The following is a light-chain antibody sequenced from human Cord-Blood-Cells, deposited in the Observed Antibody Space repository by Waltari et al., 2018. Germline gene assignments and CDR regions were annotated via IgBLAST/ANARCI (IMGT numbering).Light chain of an antibody. V-gene: IGKV1-12*01. J-gene: IGKJ1*01. CDR2: AAS. Sequence: IQLTQYQSSVSASLRDSVTITCRASQGISIWLAWYQQKPGKAPKLLIYAASSLQSGVPSRFSGSGSGTDFTLTISSLQPEDFATYYCQQANSFPRTFGQGTKVEIK. CDR3: QQANSFPRT. CDR1: QGISIW.